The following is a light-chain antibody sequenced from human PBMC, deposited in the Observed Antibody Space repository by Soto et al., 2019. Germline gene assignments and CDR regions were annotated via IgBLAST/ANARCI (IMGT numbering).Light chain of an antibody. V-gene: IGLV2-8*01. CDR2: EVS. CDR3: LSYEDTAYV. J-gene: IGLJ1*01. CDR1: SSDVGGYNY. Sequence: QSALTQPPSASGSPGQPVTISCAGTSSDVGGYNYVSWYQQYPGKVPKLMIYEVSERPSGVPDRFSGSKSGNTAFLTVSGLQAEAEGDYYCLSYEDTAYVFGTGTMLTVL.